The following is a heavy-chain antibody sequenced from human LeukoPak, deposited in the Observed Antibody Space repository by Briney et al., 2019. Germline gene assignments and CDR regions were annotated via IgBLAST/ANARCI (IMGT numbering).Heavy chain of an antibody. V-gene: IGHV1-18*01. CDR3: ARAKENYYDSSDAFDI. D-gene: IGHD3-22*01. J-gene: IGHJ3*02. CDR1: GYTFTSYG. CDR2: ISAYNGNT. Sequence: ASVKVSCKASGYTFTSYGISWVRQAPGQGLEWMGWISAYNGNTNYAQKLQGRVTMTTDTSTSTAYMELRSLRSDDTAVYYCARAKENYYDSSDAFDIWGQGTMATVSS.